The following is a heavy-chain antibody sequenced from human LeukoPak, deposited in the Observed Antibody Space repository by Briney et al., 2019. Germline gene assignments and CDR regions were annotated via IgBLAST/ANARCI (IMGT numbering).Heavy chain of an antibody. CDR1: GGSISSHF. CDR2: IHYSGST. Sequence: SETLSLTCTVSGGSISSHFWSWIRQPPGKGLEWIGYIHYSGSTNYNPSLKSRVTIPVDTSKNQFSLRLSSVTAADTAVYYCARDGYSGSSLFDYWGQGTLVTVSS. D-gene: IGHD1-26*01. V-gene: IGHV4-59*11. J-gene: IGHJ4*02. CDR3: ARDGYSGSSLFDY.